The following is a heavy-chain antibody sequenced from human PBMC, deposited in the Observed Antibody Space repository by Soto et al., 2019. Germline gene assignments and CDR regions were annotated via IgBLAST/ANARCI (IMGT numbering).Heavy chain of an antibody. CDR2: INPNTGDT. V-gene: IGHV1-2*02. J-gene: IGHJ4*02. CDR3: ARDRTPDY. D-gene: IGHD2-2*01. CDR1: GYKFTAYY. Sequence: ASVKVSCKASGYKFTAYYVHWVRQAPGQGLEWMGWINPNTGDTNYVKEFQGRVTMTRDTSISTAYMELSRLRSDDTAVYYCARDRTPDYWGQGTLVTVSS.